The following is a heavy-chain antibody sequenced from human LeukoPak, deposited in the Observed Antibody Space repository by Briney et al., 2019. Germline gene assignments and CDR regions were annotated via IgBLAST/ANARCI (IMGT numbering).Heavy chain of an antibody. CDR1: GFTFSSYA. Sequence: GGSLRLSCAASGFTFSSYAMSWVRQAPGKGLEWVSTISGSGSGTYYADSVKGRFTISRDNAKNSVYLQMNSLRAEDTAVYYCARERMRLFGDHWGQGTLVTVSS. D-gene: IGHD3-3*01. V-gene: IGHV3-23*01. CDR2: ISGSGSGT. CDR3: ARERMRLFGDH. J-gene: IGHJ4*02.